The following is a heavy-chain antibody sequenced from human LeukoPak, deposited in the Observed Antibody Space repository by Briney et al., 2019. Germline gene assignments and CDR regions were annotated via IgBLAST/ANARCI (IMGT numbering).Heavy chain of an antibody. D-gene: IGHD3-10*01. CDR2: INTYNDDT. V-gene: IGHV1-18*01. J-gene: IGHJ6*02. CDR3: ARGSPPQIHVYYYYGLDV. CDR1: GYSFIRYG. Sequence: ASVKVSCNASGYSFIRYGINWVRQAPGQGLEWLGWINTYNDDTDFAQKLQGRVTMTTDTSTSTAYMELRSLKYDDTAVYYCARGSPPQIHVYYYYGLDVWGQGTTVTVSS.